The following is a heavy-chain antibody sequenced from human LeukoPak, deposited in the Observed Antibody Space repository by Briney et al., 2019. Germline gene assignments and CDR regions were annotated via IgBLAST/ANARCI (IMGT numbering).Heavy chain of an antibody. Sequence: GGSLRLSCTASGFTFNSYALHWVRQAPGKGLEWVALISYDGANTYYADSMKGRFTISRDNSKNTLYLQMSSLRAEDTAVYYCVRDDGDDHLWGSHGAFDFWGQGAMVTVSS. CDR2: ISYDGANT. V-gene: IGHV3-30-3*01. CDR3: VRDDGDDHLWGSHGAFDF. CDR1: GFTFNSYA. D-gene: IGHD3-16*01. J-gene: IGHJ3*01.